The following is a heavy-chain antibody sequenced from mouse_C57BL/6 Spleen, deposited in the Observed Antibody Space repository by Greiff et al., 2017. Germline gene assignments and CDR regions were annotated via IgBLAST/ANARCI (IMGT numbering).Heavy chain of an antibody. J-gene: IGHJ2*01. CDR3: ARGYDGYLY. Sequence: QVQLKQPGAELVRPGSSVKLSCKASGYTFTSYWMHWVKQRPIQGLEWIGNIDPSDSETHYNQKFKDKATLTVDKSSSTAYMQLSSLTSEDSAVYYCARGYDGYLYWGQGTTLTVSS. CDR2: IDPSDSET. V-gene: IGHV1-52*01. D-gene: IGHD2-3*01. CDR1: GYTFTSYW.